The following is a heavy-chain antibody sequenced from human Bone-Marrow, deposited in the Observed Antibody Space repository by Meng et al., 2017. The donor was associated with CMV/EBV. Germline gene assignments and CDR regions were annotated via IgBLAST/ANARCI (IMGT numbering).Heavy chain of an antibody. Sequence: SCQASGDTFTSYDINWVRQATGQGLEWMGWMNPNSGNTGYAQKFQGRVTMTRNTSISTAYMELSSLRSEDTAVYYCARGRSRSYLAYWGQGTLVTVSS. CDR1: GDTFTSYD. CDR3: ARGRSRSYLAY. CDR2: MNPNSGNT. J-gene: IGHJ4*02. D-gene: IGHD1-14*01. V-gene: IGHV1-8*01.